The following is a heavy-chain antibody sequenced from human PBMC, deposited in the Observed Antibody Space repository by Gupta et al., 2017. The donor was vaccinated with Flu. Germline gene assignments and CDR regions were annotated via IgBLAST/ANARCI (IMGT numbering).Heavy chain of an antibody. Sequence: QLQLQESGPGLVKPSETLSLTCTVSGGSISSSSYYWGWIRQPPGKGLEWIGSIYYSGSTYYNPSLKSRVTISVDTSKNQFSLKLSSVTAADTAVYYCARHRRGSSSWFDPWGQGTLVTVSS. D-gene: IGHD6-6*01. J-gene: IGHJ5*02. CDR1: GGSISSSSYY. CDR3: ARHRRGSSSWFDP. CDR2: IYYSGST. V-gene: IGHV4-39*01.